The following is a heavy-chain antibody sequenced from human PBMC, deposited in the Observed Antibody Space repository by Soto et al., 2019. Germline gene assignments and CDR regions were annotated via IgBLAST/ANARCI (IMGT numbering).Heavy chain of an antibody. V-gene: IGHV3-33*01. CDR2: IWYDGSEK. CDR3: ARWSYNKVVDP. J-gene: IGHJ5*02. Sequence: QVQLVESGGGVVQPGRSLRLSCEASGFTFRSHGMHWVRQAPGKGLEWLAVIWYDGSEKYYADSVKGRFTISRDNSKNTLYLEMNRLTVEDTAVYYCARWSYNKVVDPWGKGTVVTVS. D-gene: IGHD1-26*01. CDR1: GFTFRSHG.